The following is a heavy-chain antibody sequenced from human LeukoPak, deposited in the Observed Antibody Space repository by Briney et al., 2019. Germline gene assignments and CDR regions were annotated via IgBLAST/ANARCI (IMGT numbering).Heavy chain of an antibody. CDR3: ARAPREYQLLWSAFDI. V-gene: IGHV1-69*01. CDR2: IIPIFGTA. D-gene: IGHD2-2*01. Sequence: GSSVKVSCKAFGGTFSSYAISWVRQAPGQGLEWMGGIIPIFGTANYAQKFQGRVTITADESTSTAYMELSSLRSEDTAVYYCARAPREYQLLWSAFDIWGQGTMVTVSS. CDR1: GGTFSSYA. J-gene: IGHJ3*02.